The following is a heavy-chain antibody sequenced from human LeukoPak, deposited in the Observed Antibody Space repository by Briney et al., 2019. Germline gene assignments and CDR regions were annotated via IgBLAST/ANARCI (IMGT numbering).Heavy chain of an antibody. CDR3: ARDLSSSWTTIDY. J-gene: IGHJ4*02. Sequence: GRSLRLSCAASGFTFSSYAMHWVRQAPGKGLEWVAVISYDGSNKYYADSVKGRFTISRDNSKNTLYLQMNSLRAEDTAVHYCARDLSSSWTTIDYWGQGTLVTVSS. V-gene: IGHV3-30*04. CDR2: ISYDGSNK. CDR1: GFTFSSYA. D-gene: IGHD6-13*01.